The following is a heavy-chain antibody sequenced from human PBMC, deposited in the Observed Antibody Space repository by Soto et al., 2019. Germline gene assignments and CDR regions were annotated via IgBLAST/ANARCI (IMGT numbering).Heavy chain of an antibody. CDR1: GFTFSSYA. D-gene: IGHD6-13*01. V-gene: IGHV3-30-3*01. CDR2: ISYDGSNK. Sequence: QVQLVESGGGVVQPGRSLRLSCAASGFTFSSYAMHWVRQAPGKGLEWVAVISYDGSNKYYADSVKGRFTISRDNSKNXRYLQMNSLRAEDTAVYYCARDHSSSWYYYYGMDVWGQGTTVTVSS. J-gene: IGHJ6*02. CDR3: ARDHSSSWYYYYGMDV.